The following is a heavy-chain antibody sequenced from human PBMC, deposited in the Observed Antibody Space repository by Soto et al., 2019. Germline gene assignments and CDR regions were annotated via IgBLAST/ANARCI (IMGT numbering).Heavy chain of an antibody. Sequence: QVQLVESGGGVVQPGRSLRLSCAASGFTFSSYAMHWVRQAPGKGLEWVAVISYDGSNKYYADSVKGRFTISRDNSKNTLYLQMNSLRAEDTAVYYCARDKSQYSSGWHNRHFDYWGQGTLVTVSS. CDR3: ARDKSQYSSGWHNRHFDY. D-gene: IGHD6-19*01. CDR2: ISYDGSNK. J-gene: IGHJ4*02. V-gene: IGHV3-30-3*01. CDR1: GFTFSSYA.